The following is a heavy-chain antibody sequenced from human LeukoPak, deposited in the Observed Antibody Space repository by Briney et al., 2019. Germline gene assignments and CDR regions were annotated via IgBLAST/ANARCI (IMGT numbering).Heavy chain of an antibody. CDR1: GGTFSNYA. Sequence: SVKLSCEASGGTFSNYAIKWVRQGPGQGLEWMGGITPLFGTAKYAQKLQGRVTMTTDTSTSTAYMELRSLRSDDTAVYYCARDDSSGYYTVFDYWGQGTLVTVSS. J-gene: IGHJ4*02. CDR2: ITPLFGTA. D-gene: IGHD3-22*01. CDR3: ARDDSSGYYTVFDY. V-gene: IGHV1-69*05.